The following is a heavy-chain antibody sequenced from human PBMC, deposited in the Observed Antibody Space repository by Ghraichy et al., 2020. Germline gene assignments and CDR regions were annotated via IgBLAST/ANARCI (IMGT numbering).Heavy chain of an antibody. CDR3: ARPGDEGS. CDR2: ITRRGNT. CDR1: GFTFSSYE. V-gene: IGHV3-48*03. J-gene: IGHJ5*02. Sequence: GGSLRLSCVASGFTFSSYEMTWVRQAPGKGLEWICYITRRGNTYYAVSLMGRLTISRDNTKNSLYLQMNSLRVEDTAIYYCARPGDEGSWGQGTLVTVSS.